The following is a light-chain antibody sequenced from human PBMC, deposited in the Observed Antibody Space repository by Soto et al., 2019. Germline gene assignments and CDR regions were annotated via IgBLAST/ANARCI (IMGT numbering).Light chain of an antibody. J-gene: IGLJ1*01. V-gene: IGLV2-14*03. CDR2: DVT. CDR1: SSNIGSFNY. CDR3: SSYTSASTLYV. Sequence: QSALTQPASVSGSPGQSITISCTGTSSNIGSFNYVSWYQHHPGKAPKLIIYDVTSRPSGISSRFSGFKSGDTAALTISGLQAEDEADYYCSSYTSASTLYVFGPGTKVTVL.